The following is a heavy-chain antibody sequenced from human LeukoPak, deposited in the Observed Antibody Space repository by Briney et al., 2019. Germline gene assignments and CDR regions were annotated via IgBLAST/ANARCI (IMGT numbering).Heavy chain of an antibody. CDR1: GGSISSYY. V-gene: IGHV4-59*01. CDR3: ARAFYDSSGYYFYPYYYYGMDV. D-gene: IGHD3-22*01. J-gene: IGHJ6*02. CDR2: IYYSGST. Sequence: SATLSLTCTVSGGSISSYYWSWIRQPPGKGLEWIGYIYYSGSTNYNPSLKSRVTISVDTSKNQFSLKLSSVTAADTAVYYCARAFYDSSGYYFYPYYYYGMDVWGQGTTVTVSS.